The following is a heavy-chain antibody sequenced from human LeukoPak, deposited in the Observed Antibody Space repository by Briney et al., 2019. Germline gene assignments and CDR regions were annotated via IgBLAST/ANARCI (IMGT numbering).Heavy chain of an antibody. J-gene: IGHJ4*02. Sequence: GSLRLSCAASGFAFSSYWMSWVRQAPGKGLEWVANIKQDGSEKYYVDSVKGRFTISRDNAKNSLYLQMNSLRAEDTAVYYCARERTMPDFDYWGQGTLVTVSS. V-gene: IGHV3-7*01. CDR3: ARERTMPDFDY. D-gene: IGHD2-2*01. CDR1: GFAFSSYW. CDR2: IKQDGSEK.